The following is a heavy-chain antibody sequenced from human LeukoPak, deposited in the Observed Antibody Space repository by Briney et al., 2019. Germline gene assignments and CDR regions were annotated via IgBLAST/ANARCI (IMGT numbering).Heavy chain of an antibody. CDR1: GYTFTSYD. CDR3: ARTQGLSGITMVRGVIVPFDY. Sequence: ASVKVSCKASGYTFTSYDINWVRQATGQGLEWMGWMNPNSGNTGYAQKFQGRVTMIRNTSISTAYMELSSLRSEDTAVYYCARTQGLSGITMVRGVIVPFDYWGQGTLVTVSS. D-gene: IGHD3-10*01. V-gene: IGHV1-8*01. CDR2: MNPNSGNT. J-gene: IGHJ4*02.